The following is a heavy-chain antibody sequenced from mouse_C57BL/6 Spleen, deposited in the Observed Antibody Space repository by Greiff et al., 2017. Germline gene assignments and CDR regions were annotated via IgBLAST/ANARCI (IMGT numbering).Heavy chain of an antibody. Sequence: EVQLQQSGPELVKPGASVKISCKASGYTFTDYYMNWVKQSHGKSLEWIGDINPNNGGTSYNQKFKGKATLTVDKSSSTAYMELRSLTSEDSAVYYCARKKELRLYFGYWGQGTTLTVSS. J-gene: IGHJ2*01. V-gene: IGHV1-26*01. CDR2: INPNNGGT. D-gene: IGHD2-4*01. CDR1: GYTFTDYY. CDR3: ARKKELRLYFGY.